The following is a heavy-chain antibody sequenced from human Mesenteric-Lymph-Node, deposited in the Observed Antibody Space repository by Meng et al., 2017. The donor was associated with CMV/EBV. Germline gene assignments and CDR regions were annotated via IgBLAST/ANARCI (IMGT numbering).Heavy chain of an antibody. J-gene: IGHJ6*02. Sequence: ASVTVSCKASGYTFNGYYIHWVRQAPGQGLEWMGWINPNTGGTNYAQNFQDKVTMTRDRSISTAYMEVIRLRSDDTAVYYCARGGYYYHYGMDVWGQGTTVTVSS. CDR3: ARGGYYYHYGMDV. CDR2: INPNTGGT. CDR1: GYTFNGYY. V-gene: IGHV1-2*02.